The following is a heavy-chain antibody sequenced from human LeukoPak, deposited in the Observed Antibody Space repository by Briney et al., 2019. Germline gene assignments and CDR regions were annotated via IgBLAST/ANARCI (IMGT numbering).Heavy chain of an antibody. Sequence: PGGSLRLSCAASGFSLRNYGMHWVRQAPGKGLEWVSGINWNGGSTGYADSVKVRFTISRDNAKNSLYLQMTRWRAEDTALYYCAREAYCGGDCYSYDAFDIWGQGTMVTVSS. D-gene: IGHD2-21*01. V-gene: IGHV3-20*04. CDR2: INWNGGST. CDR3: AREAYCGGDCYSYDAFDI. J-gene: IGHJ3*02. CDR1: GFSLRNYG.